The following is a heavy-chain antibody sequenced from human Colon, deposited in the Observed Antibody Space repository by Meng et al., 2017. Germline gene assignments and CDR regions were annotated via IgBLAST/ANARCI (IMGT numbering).Heavy chain of an antibody. CDR2: INTNTGNP. CDR3: TRDPDSAVCENCSS. V-gene: IGHV7-4-1*02. D-gene: IGHD6-13*01. Sequence: QVQLVQSGSELKKPEASVKVSCKASGYTFTSYAMNWVRQAPGQTLEWMGRINTNTGNPTSAQAFTGRYVFSLDTSVSTAYLQIRSLTAEAPAVYYSTRDPDSAVCENCSSWGQGTLVTVSS. CDR1: GYTFTSYA. J-gene: IGHJ4*02.